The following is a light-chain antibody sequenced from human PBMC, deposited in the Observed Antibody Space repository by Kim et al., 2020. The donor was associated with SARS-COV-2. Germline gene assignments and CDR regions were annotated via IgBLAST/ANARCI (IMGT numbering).Light chain of an antibody. CDR3: QQYYSYPRT. V-gene: IGKV1-8*01. CDR1: QGISSY. J-gene: IGKJ1*01. CDR2: AAS. Sequence: ASTGDRDTVTCRASQGISSYLAWYQHKPGKAAKLLIYAASTLQSGVPSRFSGSGSGTDFTLTISCLQSEDFATYYCQQYYSYPRTFGQGTKVDIK.